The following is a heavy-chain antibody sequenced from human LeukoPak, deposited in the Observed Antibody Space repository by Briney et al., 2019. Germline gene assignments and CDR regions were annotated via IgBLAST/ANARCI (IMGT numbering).Heavy chain of an antibody. D-gene: IGHD6-13*01. J-gene: IGHJ3*02. CDR3: AKVSTRYSSSWRQGAFDI. CDR1: GFTFSSYG. V-gene: IGHV3-30*18. Sequence: GGSLRLSCAASGFTFSSYGMHWVRQAPGKGLEWVAVISYDGSNKYYADSVKGRFTVSRDDSKNTLYLQMNSLRAEDTAVYYCAKVSTRYSSSWRQGAFDIWGQGTMVTVSS. CDR2: ISYDGSNK.